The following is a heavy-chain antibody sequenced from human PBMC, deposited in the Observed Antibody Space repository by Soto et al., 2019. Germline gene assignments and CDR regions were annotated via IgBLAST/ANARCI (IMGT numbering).Heavy chain of an antibody. D-gene: IGHD4-17*01. J-gene: IGHJ4*02. CDR3: ARAYGDYYFDY. V-gene: IGHV1-18*01. Sequence: QVQLVQSGAEVKKPGASVKVSCQASGYTFTSYGISWVRQAPGQGLEWMGWISTFKGDTHYAQKLQGRVTMTTDTSTSTAYMELRSLTSDDTAVYYCARAYGDYYFDYWGPGTLVTVSS. CDR1: GYTFTSYG. CDR2: ISTFKGDT.